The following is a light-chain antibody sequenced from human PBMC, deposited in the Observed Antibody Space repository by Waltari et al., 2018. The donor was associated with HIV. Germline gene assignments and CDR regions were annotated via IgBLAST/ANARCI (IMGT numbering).Light chain of an antibody. CDR2: GAS. V-gene: IGKV3-20*01. CDR3: QRYGGSYS. J-gene: IGKJ2*01. CDR1: QSVGNNY. Sequence: ETILTQSPGTLSLSPGDRATLSCRASQSVGNNYLAWYQQKPGQAPRLLIYGASSRATGIPDRFSSSGSGTDFTLTINRLEPEDFAVYYCQRYGGSYSFGQGTNLEIK.